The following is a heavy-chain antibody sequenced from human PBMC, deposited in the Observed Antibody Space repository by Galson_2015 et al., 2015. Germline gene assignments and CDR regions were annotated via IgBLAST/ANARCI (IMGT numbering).Heavy chain of an antibody. D-gene: IGHD1-26*01. CDR1: GFTFSSYS. J-gene: IGHJ4*02. Sequence: SLRLSCAASGFTFSSYSMNWVRQAPGKGLKWVSSISSSSSYIYYADSVKGRFTISRDNAKNSLYLQMNSLRAEDTAVYYCARGGSYYLTLHYWGQGTLVTVSS. CDR3: ARGGSYYLTLHY. CDR2: ISSSSSYI. V-gene: IGHV3-21*01.